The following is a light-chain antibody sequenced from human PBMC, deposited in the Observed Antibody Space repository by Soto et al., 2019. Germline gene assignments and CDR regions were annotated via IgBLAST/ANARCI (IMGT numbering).Light chain of an antibody. V-gene: IGLV2-11*01. CDR3: CSYAGTYTYV. CDR2: DVN. J-gene: IGLJ1*01. CDR1: DTNIGFYNF. Sequence: QSVLTQPRSVSGSPGQSVTISCAGTDTNIGFYNFVSWYQQHPDKAPHLVIYDVNKRPSGVPDRFSGSKSGKTASLTISGLQADDEADYFCCSYAGTYTYVLGTGTKVTVL.